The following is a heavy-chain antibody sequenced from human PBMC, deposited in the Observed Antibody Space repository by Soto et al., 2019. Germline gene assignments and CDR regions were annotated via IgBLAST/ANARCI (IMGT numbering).Heavy chain of an antibody. V-gene: IGHV4-34*01. CDR2: INHSGST. Sequence: SETLSLTCAVCGGSFSGYYWSWIRQPPGKGLEWIGEINHSGSTNYNPSLKSRVTISVDTSKNQFSLKLSSVTAADTAVYYCARADSGYYFDYWGQGTLVTVSS. CDR3: ARADSGYYFDY. D-gene: IGHD2-21*02. CDR1: GGSFSGYY. J-gene: IGHJ4*02.